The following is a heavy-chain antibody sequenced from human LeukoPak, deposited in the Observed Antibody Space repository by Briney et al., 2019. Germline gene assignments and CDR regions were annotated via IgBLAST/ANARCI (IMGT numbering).Heavy chain of an antibody. V-gene: IGHV1-18*01. J-gene: IGHJ4*02. D-gene: IGHD2-2*01. Sequence: GASVKVSCTASGYTFTSYGISWVRQAPGQGLEWMGWISAYNGNTNYAQKLQGRVTMNKDTSTSTAYMELRSLRSDDTAVYYCARETLGYCSSTSCPAPFDYWGQGTLVTVSS. CDR3: ARETLGYCSSTSCPAPFDY. CDR2: ISAYNGNT. CDR1: GYTFTSYG.